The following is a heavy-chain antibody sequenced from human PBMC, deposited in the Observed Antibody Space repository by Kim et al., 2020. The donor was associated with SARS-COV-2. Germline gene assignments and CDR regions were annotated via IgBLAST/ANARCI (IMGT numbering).Heavy chain of an antibody. CDR1: GFTFSSYA. D-gene: IGHD3-10*01. V-gene: IGHV3-30*04. Sequence: GGSLRLSCAASGFTFSSYAMHWVRQAPGKGLEWVAVISYDGSNKYYADSVKGRFTISRDNSKNTLYLQMNSLRAEDTAVYYCARASREGLLWFGETYNWFDPCGQGALVTVSS. J-gene: IGHJ5*02. CDR3: ARASREGLLWFGETYNWFDP. CDR2: ISYDGSNK.